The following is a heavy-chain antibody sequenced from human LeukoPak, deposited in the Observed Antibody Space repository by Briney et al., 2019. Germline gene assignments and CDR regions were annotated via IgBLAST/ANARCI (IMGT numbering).Heavy chain of an antibody. V-gene: IGHV1-2*02. D-gene: IGHD3-10*01. CDR1: GGTFSSYA. J-gene: IGHJ6*03. CDR2: INPNSGGT. CDR3: ARDHEPMGAYYYYMDV. Sequence: EASVKVSCKASGGTFSSYAISWVRQAPGQGLEWMGWINPNSGGTNYAQKFQGRVTMTRDTSISTAYMELSRLRSDDTAVYYCARDHEPMGAYYYYMDVWGKGTTVTISS.